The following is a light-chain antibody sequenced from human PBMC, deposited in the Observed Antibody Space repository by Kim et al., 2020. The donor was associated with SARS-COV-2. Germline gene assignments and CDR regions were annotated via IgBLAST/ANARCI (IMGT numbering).Light chain of an antibody. CDR3: NSRDSSGNPRWV. CDR1: SLRSYY. CDR2: GKN. J-gene: IGLJ3*02. Sequence: SSELTQDPAVSVALGQTVRITCQGDSLRSYYASWYQQKPGQAPVLVIYGKNNRPSGIPDRFPGSSSGNTASLTITGAQAEDEADYYCNSRDSSGNPRWVFGGGTQLTVL. V-gene: IGLV3-19*01.